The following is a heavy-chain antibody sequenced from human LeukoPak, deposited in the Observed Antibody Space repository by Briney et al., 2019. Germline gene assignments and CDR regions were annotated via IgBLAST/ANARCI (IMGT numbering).Heavy chain of an antibody. J-gene: IGHJ4*02. CDR2: ISGSGGTT. Sequence: GGSLRLSCAASGFTFSSYAMSWVRQAPGKGLEWVSAISGSGGTTYYADSVKGRFTISRDNSKNTLYLQMNSLRAEDTAVYYCAKDSSSWLYYFDYWGQGTLVTVSS. CDR3: AKDSSSWLYYFDY. CDR1: GFTFSSYA. D-gene: IGHD6-13*01. V-gene: IGHV3-23*01.